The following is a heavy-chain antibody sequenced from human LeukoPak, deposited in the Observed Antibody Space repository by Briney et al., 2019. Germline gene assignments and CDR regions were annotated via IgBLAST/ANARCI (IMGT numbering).Heavy chain of an antibody. D-gene: IGHD2-15*01. CDR1: GFTFSIYS. Sequence: GGSLRLSCAASGFTFSIYSRNWVRQAPGKGLEWVSYISTSSTTIYYADSVKGRFTISRDNAKNSLYLQMNSLRAEDTAVYYCARELAVPATGYWGQGTLVTVSS. J-gene: IGHJ4*02. CDR2: ISTSSTTI. CDR3: ARELAVPATGY. V-gene: IGHV3-48*01.